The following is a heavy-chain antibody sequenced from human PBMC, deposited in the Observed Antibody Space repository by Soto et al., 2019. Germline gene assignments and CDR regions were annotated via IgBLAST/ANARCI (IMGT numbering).Heavy chain of an antibody. J-gene: IGHJ6*02. Sequence: SETLSLTCTVSGGSISSSSYYWGWIRQPPGKGLEWIGSIYYSGSTYYNPSLKSRVTISVDTSKNQFSLKLSSVTAADTAVYYCARDITTRVDYYYYGMDVWGQGTTVTVSS. CDR1: GGSISSSSYY. CDR3: ARDITTRVDYYYYGMDV. V-gene: IGHV4-39*02. CDR2: IYYSGST. D-gene: IGHD2-2*01.